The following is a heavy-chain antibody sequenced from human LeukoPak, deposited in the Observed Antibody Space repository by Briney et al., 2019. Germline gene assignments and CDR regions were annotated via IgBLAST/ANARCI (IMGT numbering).Heavy chain of an antibody. CDR2: ISSSSSYI. CDR3: ARARYSKAAGALDI. D-gene: IGHD5-18*01. V-gene: IGHV3-21*01. Sequence: GSLRLSCAASGFTFSSYGMNWVRQAPGKGLEWVSSISSSSSYIYYADSVKGRFTISRDNAKNSLYLQMSSLRAEDTAVYYCARARYSKAAGALDIWGQGTMVTVSS. CDR1: GFTFSSYG. J-gene: IGHJ3*02.